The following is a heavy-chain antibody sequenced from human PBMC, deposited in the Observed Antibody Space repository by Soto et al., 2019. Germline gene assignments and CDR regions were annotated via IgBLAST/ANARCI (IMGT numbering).Heavy chain of an antibody. CDR2: ISYYGSNN. J-gene: IGHJ3*02. CDR3: PRDLMITLGGDGFDI. CDR1: GFTFSSFA. V-gene: IGHV3-30-3*01. D-gene: IGHD3-16*01. Sequence: GGSLRLSCAASGFTFSSFAMHWVRQAPGKGLEWVAVISYYGSNNYYGDSVKDRFTLSRNNCKNTLYLQMNSLIAEDTSVYYRPRDLMITLGGDGFDIWGQGTMVTVSS.